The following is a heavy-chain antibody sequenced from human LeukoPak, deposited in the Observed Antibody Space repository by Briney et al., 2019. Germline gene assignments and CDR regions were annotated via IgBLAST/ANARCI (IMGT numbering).Heavy chain of an antibody. CDR1: GASISSTSYY. CDR3: ARGATMVRGAFDY. V-gene: IGHV4-39*07. CDR2: TYYRGTT. D-gene: IGHD3-10*01. J-gene: IGHJ4*02. Sequence: SDTLSLTCTVSGASISSTSYYWGWIRQPPGKGLEWIGSTYYRGTTYYNPSLKSRVTISVDTSKNQFSLQLSSVTAADTAVYYCARGATMVRGAFDYWGQGTLVTVSS.